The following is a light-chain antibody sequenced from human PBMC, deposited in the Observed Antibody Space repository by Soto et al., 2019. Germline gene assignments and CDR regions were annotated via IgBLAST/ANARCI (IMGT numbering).Light chain of an antibody. Sequence: HSVLTQPASVSGSPGQSITISCTGTSSDVGGYNYVSWYQQHPGKAPKLMIYDVSNRPSGVSNRCSGSKSGNTASLTISGLQAEDEADYYCSSYTSSSTLAGVGGGTKLTVL. CDR2: DVS. V-gene: IGLV2-14*01. J-gene: IGLJ2*01. CDR3: SSYTSSSTLAG. CDR1: SSDVGGYNY.